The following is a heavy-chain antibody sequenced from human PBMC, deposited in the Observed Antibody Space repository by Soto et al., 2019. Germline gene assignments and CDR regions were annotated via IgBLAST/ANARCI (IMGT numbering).Heavy chain of an antibody. CDR1: GFTCDDYA. J-gene: IGHJ4*02. D-gene: IGHD6-13*01. Sequence: EVQLVESGGGLVQPGRSLRLSCAASGFTCDDYAMHWVLQAPGKGLEWVSGISWNSGSIGYADSVKGRFTISRDNAKNSLYLQMNSLRAEDTALYYCAKDLLDGSSWYYFDYWGQGTLVTVSS. CDR2: ISWNSGSI. CDR3: AKDLLDGSSWYYFDY. V-gene: IGHV3-9*01.